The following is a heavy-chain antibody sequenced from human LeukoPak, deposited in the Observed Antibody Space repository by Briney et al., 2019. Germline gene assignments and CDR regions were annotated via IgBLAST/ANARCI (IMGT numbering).Heavy chain of an antibody. D-gene: IGHD3-10*01. J-gene: IGHJ4*02. CDR2: IKQDGSEK. CDR3: AKDRVESYHGSGSYWTPFDY. V-gene: IGHV3-7*03. Sequence: PGGSLRLSCADSGFTFSSYWMSWVRQAPGKGLEWVANIKQDGSEKYYVDSVKGRFTISRDNAKNSLYLQMNSLRAEDTAVYYCAKDRVESYHGSGSYWTPFDYWGQGTLVTVSS. CDR1: GFTFSSYW.